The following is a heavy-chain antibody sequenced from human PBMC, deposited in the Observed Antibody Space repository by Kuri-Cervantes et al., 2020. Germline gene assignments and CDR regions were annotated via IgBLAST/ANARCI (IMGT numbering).Heavy chain of an antibody. CDR2: IKSKTDGGTT. CDR3: TTDPGVTTVTGNGAFDI. CDR1: GFTFSNAW. J-gene: IGHJ3*02. D-gene: IGHD4-17*01. V-gene: IGHV3-15*01. Sequence: GESLKISCAASGFTFSNAWMSWVRQAPGKGLEWVGRIKSKTDGGTTDYAAPVKGRFTISRDDSKNTLYLQMNSLKTEDTAVYYCTTDPGVTTVTGNGAFDIWGQGTMVTVSS.